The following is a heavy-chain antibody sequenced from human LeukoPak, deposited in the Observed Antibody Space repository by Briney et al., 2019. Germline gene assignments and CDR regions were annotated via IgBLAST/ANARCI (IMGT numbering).Heavy chain of an antibody. D-gene: IGHD1/OR15-1a*01. V-gene: IGHV1-2*02. CDR2: LNPNSGGT. CDR3: ARDHSTNGLYAMGV. J-gene: IGHJ6*02. CDR1: GYTFTDYY. Sequence: ASVKVSYKASGYTFTDYYIHWVRQAPGQGLEWMGWLNPNSGGTNYAQKFQGRVTMTRDTSISTAYMNLNRLRSDDTAMYYCARDHSTNGLYAMGVWGQGTTVTVS.